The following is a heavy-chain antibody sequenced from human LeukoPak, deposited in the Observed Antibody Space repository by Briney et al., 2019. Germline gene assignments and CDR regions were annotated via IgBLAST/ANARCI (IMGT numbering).Heavy chain of an antibody. V-gene: IGHV3-48*02. J-gene: IGHJ4*02. Sequence: GGSLRLSCAAPGFPFSSHVLSWVRQAPGKGLEWIAYINHNGEAIYYPDFVKGRFIISRDNAKNSLFLQMNDLRDEDTAVYYCARDYDWAFDFWGQGTRVTVSS. CDR2: INHNGEAI. D-gene: IGHD3-9*01. CDR1: GFPFSSHV. CDR3: ARDYDWAFDF.